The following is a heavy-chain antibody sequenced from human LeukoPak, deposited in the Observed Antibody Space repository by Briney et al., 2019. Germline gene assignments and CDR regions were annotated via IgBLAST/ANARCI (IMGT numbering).Heavy chain of an antibody. Sequence: GGSLRLSCAASGFTVSSNYMNWVRQAPGKGLEWVSIIYSDGSTYYADSVKGRFTISRDNSKNTVYLQMNSLRAEDTAVYYCAKDRWRDSSSWSFDYWGQGTLVTVSS. D-gene: IGHD6-13*01. CDR3: AKDRWRDSSSWSFDY. CDR1: GFTVSSNY. J-gene: IGHJ4*02. V-gene: IGHV3-53*01. CDR2: IYSDGST.